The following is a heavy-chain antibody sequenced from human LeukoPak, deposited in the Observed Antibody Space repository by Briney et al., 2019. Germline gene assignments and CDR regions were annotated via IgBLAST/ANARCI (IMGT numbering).Heavy chain of an antibody. D-gene: IGHD3-10*01. Sequence: ASVKVSCKASGYTFTAYFIHWVRQAPGHGLEYMGWINPTNGGTNFAHKFLGRVTMTRDTSISTAYMELSRLRSDDTAVYYCARDSGERGSGSYLIAYWGQGTLVTVSS. CDR1: GYTFTAYF. V-gene: IGHV1-2*02. J-gene: IGHJ4*02. CDR3: ARDSGERGSGSYLIAY. CDR2: INPTNGGT.